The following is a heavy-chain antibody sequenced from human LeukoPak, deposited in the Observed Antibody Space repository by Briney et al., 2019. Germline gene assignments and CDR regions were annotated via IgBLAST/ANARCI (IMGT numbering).Heavy chain of an antibody. V-gene: IGHV2-70*04. CDR1: GFSLSTNGMR. CDR3: ARTLSGTTFDY. Sequence: SGPTLVNPTQTLTLTCTFSGFSLSTNGMRVSWIRQPPGKALEWLARTDWDDDKFYSTSLKTRLTISKDTSKNQVVLTMTNVDPVDTATYYCARTLSGTTFDYWGQGTLVTVSS. CDR2: TDWDDDK. D-gene: IGHD1-7*01. J-gene: IGHJ4*02.